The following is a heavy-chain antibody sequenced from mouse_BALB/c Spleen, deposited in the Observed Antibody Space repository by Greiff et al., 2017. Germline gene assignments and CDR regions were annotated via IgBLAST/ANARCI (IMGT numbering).Heavy chain of an antibody. CDR1: GYSFTGYF. J-gene: IGHJ2*01. V-gene: IGHV1-37*01. D-gene: IGHD2-1*01. Sequence: EVQVVESGPELVKPGASVKISCKASGYSFTGYFMNWVKQSHGKSLEWIGRINPYNGDTFYNQKFKGKATLTVDKSSSTAHMELLSLTSEDSAVYYCGRYYGNYDYFDYWGQGTTLTVSS. CDR3: GRYYGNYDYFDY. CDR2: INPYNGDT.